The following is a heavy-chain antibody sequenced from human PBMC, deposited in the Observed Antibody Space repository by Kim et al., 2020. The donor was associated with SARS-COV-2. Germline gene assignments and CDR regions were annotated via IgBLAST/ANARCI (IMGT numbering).Heavy chain of an antibody. J-gene: IGHJ4*02. D-gene: IGHD1-26*01. Sequence: SETLSLTCTVSGGSISSGDYYWSWIRQPPGKGLEWIGYIYYTGSANYNPSLRSRVTISVDTSKNQFSLKLSSVTAADTAVYYCAGTARGANFDYWGRGA. CDR2: IYYTGSA. CDR1: GGSISSGDYY. CDR3: AGTARGANFDY. V-gene: IGHV4-61*08.